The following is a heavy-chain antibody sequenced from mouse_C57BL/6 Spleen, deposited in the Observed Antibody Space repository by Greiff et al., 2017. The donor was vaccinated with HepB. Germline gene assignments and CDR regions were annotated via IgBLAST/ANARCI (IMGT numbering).Heavy chain of an antibody. D-gene: IGHD1-1*01. Sequence: QVHVKQSGAELVKPGASVKISCKASGYAFSSYWMNWVKQRPGKGLEWIGQIYPGDGDTNYNGKFKGKATLTADKSSSTAYMQLSSLTSEDSAVYFCARGGYGSSYEAWFAYWGQGTLVTVSA. CDR2: IYPGDGDT. J-gene: IGHJ3*01. CDR1: GYAFSSYW. V-gene: IGHV1-80*01. CDR3: ARGGYGSSYEAWFAY.